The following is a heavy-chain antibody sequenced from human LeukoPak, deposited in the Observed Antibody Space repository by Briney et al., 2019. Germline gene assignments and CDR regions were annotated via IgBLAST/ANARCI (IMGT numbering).Heavy chain of an antibody. CDR2: IYTGNST. V-gene: IGHV3-53*01. CDR3: VGYHSESPAP. J-gene: IGHJ5*02. Sequence: GGSLRLSCAASGFTINTNYMSWVRRAPGKGLEWVSGIYTGNSTIYADSVRGRFTISRDNSKNTFYLQMNSLRAEDTAVYYCVGYHSESPAPWGQGTLVTVSS. D-gene: IGHD3-10*01. CDR1: GFTINTNY.